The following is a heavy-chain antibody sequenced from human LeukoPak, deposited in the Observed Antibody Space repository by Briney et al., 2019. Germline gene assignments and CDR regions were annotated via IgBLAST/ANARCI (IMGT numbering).Heavy chain of an antibody. CDR1: GYTFTSYY. Sequence: ASVKVSCKASGYTFTSYYMRWVRQAPGQGLEWMGIINPSGGSTSYAQKFQGRVTMTRDTSTSTVYMELTSLRSEDTAVYYCARDGLYCTNGVCSSDIWGQGTLVTVSS. CDR2: INPSGGST. D-gene: IGHD2-8*01. J-gene: IGHJ3*02. V-gene: IGHV1-46*01. CDR3: ARDGLYCTNGVCSSDI.